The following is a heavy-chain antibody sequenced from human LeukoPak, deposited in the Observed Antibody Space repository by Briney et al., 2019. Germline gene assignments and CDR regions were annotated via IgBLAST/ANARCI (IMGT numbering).Heavy chain of an antibody. CDR3: VRTKRGYTLKPYYFDC. CDR2: IYYSGST. V-gene: IGHV4-31*03. J-gene: IGHJ4*02. CDR1: GGSISSGGYY. D-gene: IGHD5-18*01. Sequence: SQTLSLTCTVSGGSISSGGYYWSWIRQHPGKGLEWIGYIYYSGSTYYNPSLKSRVTISVDTSKNQFSLKLSSVTAADTAVYYCVRTKRGYTLKPYYFDCWGQGTQVTVSS.